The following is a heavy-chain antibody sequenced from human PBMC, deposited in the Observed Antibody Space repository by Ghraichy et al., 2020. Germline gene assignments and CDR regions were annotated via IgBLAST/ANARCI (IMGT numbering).Heavy chain of an antibody. V-gene: IGHV3-66*01. Sequence: GESLNLSCAASGFTVSSNYLSWVRQAPGKGLEWVALINNGGSTFYADSVKGRFTISRDNSKNTLYLQMNSLRAEDTAVYYCARTPRVGATGACGQGTMVTVSS. CDR1: GFTVSSNY. CDR2: INNGGST. CDR3: ARTPRVGATGA. J-gene: IGHJ3*01. D-gene: IGHD1-26*01.